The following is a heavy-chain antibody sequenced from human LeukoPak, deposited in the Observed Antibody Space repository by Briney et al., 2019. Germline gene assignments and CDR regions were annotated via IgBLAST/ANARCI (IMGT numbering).Heavy chain of an antibody. J-gene: IGHJ1*01. D-gene: IGHD3-22*01. CDR2: INHSGST. CDR1: GGSISSGGYS. CDR3: ARVYYSRLIQH. Sequence: SETLSLTCAVSGGSISSGGYSWSWIRQPPGKGLEWIGEINHSGSTNYNPSLKSRVTISVDTSKNQFSLKLSSVTAADTAVYYCARVYYSRLIQHWGQGTLVTVSS. V-gene: IGHV4-30-2*01.